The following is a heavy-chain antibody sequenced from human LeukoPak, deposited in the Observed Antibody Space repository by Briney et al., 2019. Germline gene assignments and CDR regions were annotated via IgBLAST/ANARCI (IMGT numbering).Heavy chain of an antibody. CDR1: GFTVSSNY. CDR3: ASANGDYYYYGIDV. J-gene: IGHJ6*02. V-gene: IGHV3-53*01. CDR2: IYSGGST. D-gene: IGHD1-1*01. Sequence: GGSLRLSCAASGFTVSSNYMSWVRQAPGKGLEWVSVIYSGGSTYYADSVKGRFTISRDNSKNTLYLQMNSLRAEDTAVYYCASANGDYYYYGIDVWGQGTTVTVSS.